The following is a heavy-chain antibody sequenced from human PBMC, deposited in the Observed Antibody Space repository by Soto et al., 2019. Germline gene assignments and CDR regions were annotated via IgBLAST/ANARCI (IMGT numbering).Heavy chain of an antibody. D-gene: IGHD3-3*01. Sequence: GGSLRLSCAASGFTFSSYGMHWVRQAPGKGLEWVAVISYDGSNKYYADSVKGRFTISRDNSKNTLYLQMNSLRAEDTAVYYCAKSQGDFWSGYYHGPYYYYMDVWGKGTTVTVSS. J-gene: IGHJ6*03. CDR1: GFTFSSYG. CDR3: AKSQGDFWSGYYHGPYYYYMDV. V-gene: IGHV3-30*18. CDR2: ISYDGSNK.